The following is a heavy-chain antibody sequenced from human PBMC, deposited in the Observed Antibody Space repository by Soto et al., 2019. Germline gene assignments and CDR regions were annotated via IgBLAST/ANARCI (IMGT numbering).Heavy chain of an antibody. V-gene: IGHV4-39*01. CDR1: SYY. J-gene: IGHJ5*02. CDR3: ARLGAYIAAAGTNWFDP. CDR2: IYYSGSA. D-gene: IGHD6-13*01. Sequence: SYYRYNNSQPPGKGLEWIGSIYYSGSAYYNPSLKSRVTISVDTSKNQFSLKLSSVTAADTAVYYCARLGAYIAAAGTNWFDPWGQGTLVTVSS.